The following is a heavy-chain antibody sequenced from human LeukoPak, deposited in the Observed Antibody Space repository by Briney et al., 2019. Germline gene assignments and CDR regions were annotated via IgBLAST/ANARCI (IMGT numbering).Heavy chain of an antibody. Sequence: AGRSLRLSCAASGFTFSSYGMHWVRQAPGKGLEWVAVISYDGSNKYYADSVKGRFTISRDNSKNTLYLQMNSPRAEDTAVYYCAKDMGMEQWQANYFYYWGQGTLVTVSS. D-gene: IGHD6-19*01. CDR2: ISYDGSNK. J-gene: IGHJ4*02. CDR3: AKDMGMEQWQANYFYY. CDR1: GFTFSSYG. V-gene: IGHV3-30*18.